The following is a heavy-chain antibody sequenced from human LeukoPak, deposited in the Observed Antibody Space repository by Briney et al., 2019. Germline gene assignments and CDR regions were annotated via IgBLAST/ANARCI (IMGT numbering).Heavy chain of an antibody. D-gene: IGHD5-12*01. CDR2: ISYDGSNK. CDR1: GFTFSSYA. V-gene: IGHV3-30-3*01. CDR3: ARNSGYDNPAFDAFDI. J-gene: IGHJ3*02. Sequence: GGSLRLSCAASGFTFSSYAMHWVRQAPGKGLEWVAVISYDGSNKYYADSVKGRFTISRDNSKNTLYLQMNSLRAEDTAVYYCARNSGYDNPAFDAFDIWGQGTMVTVSS.